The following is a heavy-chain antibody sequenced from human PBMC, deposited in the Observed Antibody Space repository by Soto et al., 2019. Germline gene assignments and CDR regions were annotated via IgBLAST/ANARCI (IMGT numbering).Heavy chain of an antibody. V-gene: IGHV5-51*01. J-gene: IGHJ6*02. Sequence: GESLKISCKGSGYSFTSYWIGWVRQMPGKGLEWMGIIYPGDSDTRYSPSFQGQVTISADKSISTAYLQWSSLKASDTAMYYCARAYYYDSSGYYYSYYYYGMDVWGQRTTVTVSS. CDR1: GYSFTSYW. CDR2: IYPGDSDT. D-gene: IGHD3-22*01. CDR3: ARAYYYDSSGYYYSYYYYGMDV.